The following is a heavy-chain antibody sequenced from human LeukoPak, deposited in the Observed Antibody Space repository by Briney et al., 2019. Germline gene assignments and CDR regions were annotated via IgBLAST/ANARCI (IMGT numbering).Heavy chain of an antibody. J-gene: IGHJ4*02. CDR1: GGSISSSSYY. CDR3: ARTSLSDYDILTGESNLDY. Sequence: KPSETLSLTCTVSGGSISSSSYYWGWIRQPPGKGLEWIGSIYYSGSTYYNPSLKSRVTISVDTSKNQFSLKLSSVTAADTAVYYCARTSLSDYDILTGESNLDYWGQGTLVTVSS. V-gene: IGHV4-39*01. CDR2: IYYSGST. D-gene: IGHD3-9*01.